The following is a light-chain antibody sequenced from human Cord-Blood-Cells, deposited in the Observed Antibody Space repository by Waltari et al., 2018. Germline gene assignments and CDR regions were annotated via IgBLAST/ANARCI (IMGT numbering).Light chain of an antibody. CDR3: QQSYSTPDN. V-gene: IGKV1-39*01. J-gene: IGKJ2*01. CDR1: ENISSY. Sequence: DIQMSQSPSSLSASVGDRVTITYRASENISSYLNWYHQKPGKAPKHLIYAAYSLQTGVPTMFSVSGSETAYSLTISNLRPKDFATYDCQQSYSTPDNFSQETKLEMK. CDR2: AAY.